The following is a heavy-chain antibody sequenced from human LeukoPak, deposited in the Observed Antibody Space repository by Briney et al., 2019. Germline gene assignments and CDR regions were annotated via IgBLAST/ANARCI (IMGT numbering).Heavy chain of an antibody. Sequence: RSETLSLTCAVYGGSFSGYYWSWIRHPPGKGLEWIGEINHSGSTNYNPSLKSRVTISVDTSKTQFSLKLSSVTAADTAVYYCARTTVTTNWFDPWGQGTLVTVSS. J-gene: IGHJ5*02. CDR3: ARTTVTTNWFDP. V-gene: IGHV4-34*01. CDR2: INHSGST. D-gene: IGHD4-17*01. CDR1: GGSFSGYY.